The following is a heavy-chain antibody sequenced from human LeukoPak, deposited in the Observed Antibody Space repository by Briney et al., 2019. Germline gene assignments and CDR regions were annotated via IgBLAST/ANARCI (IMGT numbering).Heavy chain of an antibody. V-gene: IGHV3-7*01. CDR3: ARDRGSSGRLGRFDN. CDR1: GFTLSTYW. CDR2: IKQDGSEK. Sequence: GGSLRLSCAASGFTLSTYWMTWVRQAPGKGPEWVANIKQDGSEKYYVDSVKGRLTISRDNAKKLLYLQMNSLRVEDTAVYYCARDRGSSGRLGRFDNWGQGTLVTVSP. J-gene: IGHJ4*02. D-gene: IGHD6-19*01.